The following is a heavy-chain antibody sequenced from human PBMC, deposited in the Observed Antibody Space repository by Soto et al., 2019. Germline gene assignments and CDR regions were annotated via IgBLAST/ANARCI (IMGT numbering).Heavy chain of an antibody. CDR1: GDSVSSNSAA. D-gene: IGHD6-19*01. Sequence: SLSLTCAISGDSVSSNSAAWNWIRQSPSRGLEWLGRTYYRSKWYNDYAVSVKSRITINPDTSKNQFSLQLNSVTPEDTAVYYCASPSIAVAGTDWITDAFDIWGQGTMVTVSS. CDR2: TYYRSKWYN. J-gene: IGHJ3*02. V-gene: IGHV6-1*01. CDR3: ASPSIAVAGTDWITDAFDI.